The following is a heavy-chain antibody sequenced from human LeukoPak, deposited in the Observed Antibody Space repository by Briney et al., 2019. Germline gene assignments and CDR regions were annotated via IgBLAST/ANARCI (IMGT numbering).Heavy chain of an antibody. CDR1: RYTFTTYD. Sequence: GASVKVSCKASRYTFTTYDIKWVRQATGQGRGWRGWMNPNIVNTGYAQKIQGRVTMTRNTAIITAYTELSSLRSEDTAVYYCARGHDYGDYLLYYHDYYYMDVWGKGTTVTVSS. CDR3: ARGHDYGDYLLYYHDYYYMDV. CDR2: MNPNIVNT. J-gene: IGHJ6*03. V-gene: IGHV1-8*01. D-gene: IGHD4-17*01.